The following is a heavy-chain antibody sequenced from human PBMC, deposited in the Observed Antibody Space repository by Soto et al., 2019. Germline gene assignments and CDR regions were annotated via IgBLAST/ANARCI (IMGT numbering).Heavy chain of an antibody. J-gene: IGHJ6*02. V-gene: IGHV1-18*01. D-gene: IGHD3-9*01. CDR1: GYTFTSYD. Sequence: ASVKVSCKASGYTFTSYDINWVRQATGQGLQCMGSLTNYNGNTHSAHILPCRVTMTTPTSTRPAYMDLTSLSSDDTATYFFARVQNYHILPGSSHSIAVWGQGTTVTVSS. CDR3: ARVQNYHILPGSSHSIAV. CDR2: LTNYNGNT.